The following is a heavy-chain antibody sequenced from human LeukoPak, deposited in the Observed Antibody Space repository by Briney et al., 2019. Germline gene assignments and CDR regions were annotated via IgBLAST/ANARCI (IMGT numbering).Heavy chain of an antibody. D-gene: IGHD1-26*01. J-gene: IGHJ3*02. CDR3: ARVRIVGSTYDAFDI. Sequence: GRSLRLSCAASGFTFSTYAMHWVRQAPGKGLEWGAVISYDGTTKYHADSVKGRFTISRDNSKNTLYLQMNTLRAEDTAVYYCARVRIVGSTYDAFDIWGQGTMVTVSS. CDR2: ISYDGTTK. V-gene: IGHV3-30-3*01. CDR1: GFTFSTYA.